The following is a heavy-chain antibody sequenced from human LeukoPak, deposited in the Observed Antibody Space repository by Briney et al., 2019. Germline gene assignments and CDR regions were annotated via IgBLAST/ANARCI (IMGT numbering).Heavy chain of an antibody. CDR2: IYTSGST. CDR3: ARDDFWSGYRAFDI. V-gene: IGHV4-4*07. Sequence: SETLSLTCTVSGGSISGYYWNWIRQSAGKGLEWIGRIYTSGSTNYNPSLKSRVTMSVDTSKNQFSLKVSSVTAADTAVYYCARDDFWSGYRAFDIWGQGTRVTVSS. J-gene: IGHJ3*02. D-gene: IGHD3-3*01. CDR1: GGSISGYY.